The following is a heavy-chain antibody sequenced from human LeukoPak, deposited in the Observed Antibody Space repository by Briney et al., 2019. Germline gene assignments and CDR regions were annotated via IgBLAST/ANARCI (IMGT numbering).Heavy chain of an antibody. CDR3: ASRDFDWLFSPGRGMDV. J-gene: IGHJ6*02. Sequence: TPSQTLSLTCTVSGGSISSGDYYWSWIRQPPGKGLEWIGYIYYSGSTYYYPSLKSRVTISVDTSKNQFSLKLSSVTAADTAVYYCASRDFDWLFSPGRGMDVWGQGTTVTVSS. V-gene: IGHV4-30-4*01. CDR2: IYYSGST. D-gene: IGHD3-9*01. CDR1: GGSISSGDYY.